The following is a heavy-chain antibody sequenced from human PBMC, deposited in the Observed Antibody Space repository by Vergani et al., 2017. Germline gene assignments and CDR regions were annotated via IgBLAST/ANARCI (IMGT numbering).Heavy chain of an antibody. J-gene: IGHJ6*03. Sequence: QVQLVQSGAEVKKPGASVKVSCKASGYTFTSYDINWVRQATGQGLEWMGWMNPNSGNTGYAQKFQGRVTMTRNTSISTAYMELSSLRSEDTAVYYCARVTSLRFFYYDYMDVWGKGTTVTVSS. CDR2: MNPNSGNT. CDR1: GYTFTSYD. V-gene: IGHV1-8*01. D-gene: IGHD3-3*01. CDR3: ARVTSLRFFYYDYMDV.